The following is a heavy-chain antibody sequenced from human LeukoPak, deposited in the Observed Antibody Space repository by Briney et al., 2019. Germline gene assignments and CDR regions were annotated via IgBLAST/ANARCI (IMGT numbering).Heavy chain of an antibody. CDR1: GFTFSSYS. J-gene: IGHJ4*02. CDR3: ARASGWAYYFDY. Sequence: GGSLRLSCAASGFTFSSYSMNWVRQAPGKGLEWVSSISSSSSYIYYADSVKGRFTISRDNAKNSLYLQMNSLRAEDTAVYYCARASGWAYYFDYWGQGSLVTVSS. V-gene: IGHV3-21*01. D-gene: IGHD6-25*01. CDR2: ISSSSSYI.